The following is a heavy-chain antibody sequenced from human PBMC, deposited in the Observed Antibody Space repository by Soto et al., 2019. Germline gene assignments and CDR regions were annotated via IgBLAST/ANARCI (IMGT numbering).Heavy chain of an antibody. CDR1: GGSVSSASDC. V-gene: IGHV4-61*01. J-gene: IGHJ5*01. CDR3: ARSKKNYHDGGGYPVDS. Sequence: QVQLQESGPGLVKPSETLSLTCTVSGGSVSSASDCWNWIRHPPGKGLEWIGYIYNTGSTNYNPSLKSRVTISVDTSKNRFSLNLNSVTAADTAMYYCARSKKNYHDGGGYPVDSWGQGTLVTVSS. D-gene: IGHD3-22*01. CDR2: IYNTGST.